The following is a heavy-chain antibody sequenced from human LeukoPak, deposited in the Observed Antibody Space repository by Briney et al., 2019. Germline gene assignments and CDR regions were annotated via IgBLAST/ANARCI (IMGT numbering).Heavy chain of an antibody. CDR3: AGPPPRGSRWTYYYYYMDV. CDR2: IYTSGST. J-gene: IGHJ6*03. Sequence: PSETLSLTCTVSGGSISSGTYYWSWIRQPAGKGLEWIGRIYTSGSTIYNPSLKSRVTISVDTSENQFSLKLSSVTAADTAVYYCAGPPPRGSRWTYYYYYMDVWGKGTTVTISS. V-gene: IGHV4-61*02. D-gene: IGHD3-10*01. CDR1: GGSISSGTYY.